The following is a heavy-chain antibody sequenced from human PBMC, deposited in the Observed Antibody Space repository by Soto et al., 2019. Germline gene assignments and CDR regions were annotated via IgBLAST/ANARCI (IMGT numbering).Heavy chain of an antibody. V-gene: IGHV1-69*01. CDR2: VIPLFGAA. CDR1: GGTFNNYG. Sequence: QVQLVQSGAEVKKPGSSVKVSCKASGGTFNNYGINWVRQAPGKGLEWMGGVIPLFGAANYAQKFQGRVTITADASTSVVYMQLSSLRSEDTAVYYCAREQHDPYDASGYYFNWFDPWGQGTLVTVSS. D-gene: IGHD3-22*01. CDR3: AREQHDPYDASGYYFNWFDP. J-gene: IGHJ5*02.